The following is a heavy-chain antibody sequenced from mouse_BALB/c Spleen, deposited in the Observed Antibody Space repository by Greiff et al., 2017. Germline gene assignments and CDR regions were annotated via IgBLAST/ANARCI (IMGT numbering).Heavy chain of an antibody. V-gene: IGHV1-7*01. D-gene: IGHD1-1*01. J-gene: IGHJ4*01. CDR3: ARGYLVAMDY. Sequence: QVQLQQSGAELAKPGASVKMSCKASGYTFTSYWMHWVKQRPGQGLEWIGYINPSTGYTEYNQKFKDKATLTADKSSSTAYMQLSSLTSEDSAVYYCARGYLVAMDYWGQGTSVTVSS. CDR2: INPSTGYT. CDR1: GYTFTSYW.